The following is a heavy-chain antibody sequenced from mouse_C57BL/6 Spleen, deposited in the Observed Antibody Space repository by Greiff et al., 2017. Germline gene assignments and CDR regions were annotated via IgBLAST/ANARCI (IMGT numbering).Heavy chain of an antibody. J-gene: IGHJ4*01. CDR3: ARGDYYGSSYYAMDD. D-gene: IGHD1-1*01. CDR2: IYPGDGDT. CDR1: GYAFSSYW. Sequence: VQLQQSGAELVKPGASVKISCKASGYAFSSYWMNWVKQRPGKGLEWIGQIYPGDGDTNYNGKFKGKATLTADKSSSTAYMQLSSLTSEDSAVYFCARGDYYGSSYYAMDDWGQGTAVTVSS. V-gene: IGHV1-80*01.